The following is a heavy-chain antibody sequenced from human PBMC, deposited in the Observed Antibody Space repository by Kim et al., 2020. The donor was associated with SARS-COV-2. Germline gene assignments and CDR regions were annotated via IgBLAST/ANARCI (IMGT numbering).Heavy chain of an antibody. V-gene: IGHV3-21*01. Sequence: GGSLRLSCAASGFTFSSYSMNWVRQAPGKGLEWVSSISSSSSYIYYADSVKGRFTISRDNAKNSLYLQMNSLRAEDTAVYYCARVNMVRGDSNWFDPWGQGTLVTVSS. CDR1: GFTFSSYS. J-gene: IGHJ5*02. CDR3: ARVNMVRGDSNWFDP. CDR2: ISSSSSYI. D-gene: IGHD3-10*01.